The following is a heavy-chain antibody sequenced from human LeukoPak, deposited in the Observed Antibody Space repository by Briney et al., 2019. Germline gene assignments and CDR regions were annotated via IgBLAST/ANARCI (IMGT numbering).Heavy chain of an antibody. V-gene: IGHV4-39*07. Sequence: SETLSLTCTVSGGSISSSSYYWGWIRQPPGKGLEWIGSIYYSGSTYYNPSLKSRVTIPVDTSKNQFSLKLSSVTAADTAVYYCARVSYYYDSSGYQVMGYFDYWGQGTLVTVSS. CDR2: IYYSGST. J-gene: IGHJ4*02. CDR3: ARVSYYYDSSGYQVMGYFDY. D-gene: IGHD3-22*01. CDR1: GGSISSSSYY.